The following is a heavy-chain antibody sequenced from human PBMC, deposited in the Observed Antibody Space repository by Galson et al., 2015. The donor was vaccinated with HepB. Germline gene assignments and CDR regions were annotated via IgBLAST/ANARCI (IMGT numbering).Heavy chain of an antibody. CDR3: ARFGRRIAAAGNAPWFDP. CDR1: GYTFTSYA. V-gene: IGHV7-4-1*02. J-gene: IGHJ5*02. CDR2: INTNTGNP. Sequence: SVKVSCKASGYTFTSYAMNWVRQAPGQGLEWMGWINTNTGNPTYAQGFTGRFVFSLDTSVSTAYLQISSLKAEDTAVYYCARFGRRIAAAGNAPWFDPWGQGTLVTVSS. D-gene: IGHD6-13*01.